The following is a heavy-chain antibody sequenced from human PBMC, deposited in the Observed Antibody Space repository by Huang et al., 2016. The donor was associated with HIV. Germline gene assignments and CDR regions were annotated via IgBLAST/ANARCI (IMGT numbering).Heavy chain of an antibody. D-gene: IGHD3-10*01. J-gene: IGHJ6*02. CDR3: ALYGSGKVAPKYYYYGMDV. Sequence: EVQLVESGGGLIQPGGSLRLSCAASGFTVSSNYMSWVRQAPGKGLEWVSVIYSGGSTYYADSVKGRFTISRDNSKNTLYLQMNSLRAEDTAVYYCALYGSGKVAPKYYYYGMDVWGQGTTVTVSS. CDR1: GFTVSSNY. CDR2: IYSGGST. V-gene: IGHV3-53*01.